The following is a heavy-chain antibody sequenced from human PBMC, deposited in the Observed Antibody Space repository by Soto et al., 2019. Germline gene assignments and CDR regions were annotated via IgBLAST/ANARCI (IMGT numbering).Heavy chain of an antibody. V-gene: IGHV1-69*01. D-gene: IGHD3-22*01. J-gene: IGHJ3*01. CDR2: IIAILGKA. Sequence: QVQLVQSGAEVKKPGSSVKVSCKASGGTFSRYAISWVRQGPGQGLEWMGGIIAILGKANYAEKFQGRVTITADESTSPAYMELSSLRSEDTAVYYCARERGGAIIVGVTGTFDVWGQGTLVTVSS. CDR1: GGTFSRYA. CDR3: ARERGGAIIVGVTGTFDV.